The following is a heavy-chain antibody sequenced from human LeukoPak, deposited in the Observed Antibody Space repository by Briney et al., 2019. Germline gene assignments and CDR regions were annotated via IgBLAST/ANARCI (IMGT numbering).Heavy chain of an antibody. Sequence: GGSLRLSCAASGFIFTDYGMHWVRQAPGKGLDWVAFIRYDEKNYYADSVKGRFTISRDNSKNTLYLQMNSLRAEDTAVYYCAKDAAVVVVAASIDYWGQGTLVTVSS. J-gene: IGHJ4*02. CDR3: AKDAAVVVVAASIDY. D-gene: IGHD2-15*01. CDR1: GFIFTDYG. CDR2: IRYDEKN. V-gene: IGHV3-30*02.